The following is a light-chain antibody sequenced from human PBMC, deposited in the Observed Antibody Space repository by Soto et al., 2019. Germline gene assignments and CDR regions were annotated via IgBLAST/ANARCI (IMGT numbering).Light chain of an antibody. CDR3: PHYAPRPIT. CDR1: QSVSRN. CDR2: GAS. Sequence: SRSASRQCVSSVKSVTLGVRASQSVSRNLAWYQQKPGQAPRVLIYGASTRATGIPARFSGSGSGTDFTLTISSLQSEDFVLYYCPHYAPRPITFGQGTRLEIK. J-gene: IGKJ5*01. V-gene: IGKV3-15*01.